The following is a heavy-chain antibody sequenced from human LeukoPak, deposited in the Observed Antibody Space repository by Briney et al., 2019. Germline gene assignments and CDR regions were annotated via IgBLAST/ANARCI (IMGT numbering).Heavy chain of an antibody. D-gene: IGHD2/OR15-2a*01. J-gene: IGHJ6*02. CDR1: GFAFSTYW. CDR3: ARDRIEGGLDV. Sequence: GGSLRLSCEASGFAFSTYWMHWVRQGPGKGLVWVSRSNTDGSETTYADSVKGRFIISKDNAKNTLYLQMYSLRPEDTAIYYCARDRIEGGLDVWGQGTAVTVSS. CDR2: SNTDGSET. V-gene: IGHV3-74*01.